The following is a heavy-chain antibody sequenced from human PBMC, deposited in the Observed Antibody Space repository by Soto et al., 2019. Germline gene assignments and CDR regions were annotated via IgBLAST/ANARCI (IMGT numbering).Heavy chain of an antibody. CDR1: GGTFSSYR. CDR2: IIPIFGTA. CDR3: ARGGYSSSWYRVYYYYYGMDV. Sequence: SVKVSCKASGGTFSSYRFNWVRQARGQGLEWMGGIIPIFGTANYAQKFQGRVTITADESTSTAYMELSSLRSEDTAVYYCARGGYSSSWYRVYYYYYGMDVWGQGTTVTVSS. D-gene: IGHD6-13*01. J-gene: IGHJ6*02. V-gene: IGHV1-69*13.